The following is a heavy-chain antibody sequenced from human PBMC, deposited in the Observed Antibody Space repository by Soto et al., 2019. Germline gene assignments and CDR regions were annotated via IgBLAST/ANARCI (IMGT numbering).Heavy chain of an antibody. D-gene: IGHD3-3*01. CDR2: IYYSGST. Sequence: SETLSLTCTVSGGSISSSSYYWGWIRQPPGKGLEWIGSIYYSGSTYYNTSLKSRVTISVDTSKNQYSLKLSSVTAADTAVYYCSRPVLYYDFWSGYYPSDWFDPWGQGTLVTVSS. CDR1: GGSISSSSYY. J-gene: IGHJ5*02. V-gene: IGHV4-39*01. CDR3: SRPVLYYDFWSGYYPSDWFDP.